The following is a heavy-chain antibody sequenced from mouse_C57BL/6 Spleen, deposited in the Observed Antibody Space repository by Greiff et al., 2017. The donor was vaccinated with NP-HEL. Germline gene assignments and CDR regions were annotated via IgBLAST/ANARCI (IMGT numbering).Heavy chain of an antibody. D-gene: IGHD1-1*01. J-gene: IGHJ4*01. V-gene: IGHV5-17*01. CDR1: GFTFSDYG. Sequence: VQLKQSGGGLVKPGGSLKLSCAASGFTFSDYGMHWVRQAPEKGLEWVAYISSGSSTIYYADTVKGRFTISRDNAKNTLFLQMNSLRSEDTAMYYCARKDYAKAMDYWGQGTSVTVSS. CDR3: ARKDYAKAMDY. CDR2: ISSGSSTI.